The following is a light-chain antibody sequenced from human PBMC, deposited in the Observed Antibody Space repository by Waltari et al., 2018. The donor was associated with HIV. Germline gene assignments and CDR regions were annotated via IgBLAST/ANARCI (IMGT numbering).Light chain of an antibody. Sequence: HSVLTQAPSVSGAPGQRVTISCSGSSSNIGAGYDVHWYQQCPGTAPKLLIYGDTIRASGVAARLSGSKSGTSASQVITGLQPEDEADYYCQSFDSSLSSSVVFGGGTKLTVL. V-gene: IGLV1-40*01. J-gene: IGLJ2*01. CDR3: QSFDSSLSSSVV. CDR1: SSNIGAGYD. CDR2: GDT.